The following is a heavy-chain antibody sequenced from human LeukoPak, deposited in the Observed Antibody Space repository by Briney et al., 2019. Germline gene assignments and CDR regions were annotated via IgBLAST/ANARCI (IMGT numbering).Heavy chain of an antibody. D-gene: IGHD4-11*01. Sequence: GGSLRLSCAASGFTFSTYSMSWVRQAPGKGLEWVSVISGNGGDTFYADSVKGRFTISRDNSKHTLFLQMNSLRAEDTAVYYCARLQSNYYYYYYMNVWGKGTTVTVSS. J-gene: IGHJ6*03. V-gene: IGHV3-23*01. CDR1: GFTFSTYS. CDR3: ARLQSNYYYYYYMNV. CDR2: ISGNGGDT.